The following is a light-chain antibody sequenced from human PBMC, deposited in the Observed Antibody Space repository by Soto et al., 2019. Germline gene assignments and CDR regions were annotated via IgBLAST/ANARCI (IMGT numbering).Light chain of an antibody. J-gene: IGKJ4*01. CDR2: KAS. CDR1: QSISTW. CDR3: QQYNTYPLT. V-gene: IGKV1-5*03. Sequence: DIQMTQSPSTLSASVGYRVTITCRASQSISTWLAWYQQKPGKAPKLLIYKASSLEGGVPSRFSGSGSGTEFNITISSLQPDDFATYYCQQYNTYPLTFGGGTTVEIK.